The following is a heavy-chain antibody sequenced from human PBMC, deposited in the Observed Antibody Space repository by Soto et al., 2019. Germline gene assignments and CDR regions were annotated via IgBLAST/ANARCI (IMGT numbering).Heavy chain of an antibody. CDR1: GYTFSNYG. J-gene: IGHJ6*02. Sequence: QVQLVQSGGEVKRPGASVKVSCKTSGYTFSNYGITWVRQAPGQPLEWLGWISLYSDGTNYAQKFQGRVTLSRDTSINTAYLELTRVRFDDAAVYFCARERYQVISDGMDVWGQGTTVTVSS. CDR3: ARERYQVISDGMDV. V-gene: IGHV1-2*02. D-gene: IGHD2-2*01. CDR2: ISLYSDGT.